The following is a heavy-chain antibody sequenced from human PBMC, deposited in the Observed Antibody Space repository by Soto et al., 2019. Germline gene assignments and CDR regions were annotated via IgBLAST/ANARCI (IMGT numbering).Heavy chain of an antibody. V-gene: IGHV3-7*03. D-gene: IGHD2-2*02. Sequence: PGGSLRLSCAASGFTFSSYWMSWVRQAPGKGLEWVANIKQDGSEKYYVDSVKGRFTISRDNAKNSLYLQMNSLRAEDTAVYYCASMSCSSTSCYTDYYYGMDVWGQGTTVTVSS. CDR3: ASMSCSSTSCYTDYYYGMDV. CDR2: IKQDGSEK. CDR1: GFTFSSYW. J-gene: IGHJ6*02.